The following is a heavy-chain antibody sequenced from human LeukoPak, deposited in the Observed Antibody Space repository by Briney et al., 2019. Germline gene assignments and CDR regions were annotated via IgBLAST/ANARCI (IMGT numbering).Heavy chain of an antibody. CDR3: ARESGYSSGFDY. D-gene: IGHD6-19*01. CDR2: IYHSGST. V-gene: IGHV4-4*02. J-gene: IGHJ4*02. CDR1: GGSISSSYW. Sequence: SGTLSLTCGVSGGSISSSYWWSWVRQPPGKGLEWIGEIYHSGSTNYNPSLKSRVTISVDKSKNQFSLKLSSVTAADTAVYYCARESGYSSGFDYWGQGTLVTVSS.